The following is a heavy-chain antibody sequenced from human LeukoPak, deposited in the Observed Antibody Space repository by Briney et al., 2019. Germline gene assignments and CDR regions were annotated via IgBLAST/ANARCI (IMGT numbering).Heavy chain of an antibody. CDR2: VITNNGDT. Sequence: GASVEVSCKAYGYTLTSYWMHWVRQAPGQGLEWMGWVITNNGDTKYAHKYQGRVTMTRDTSINTVYMELSMVTSDDTAMYYCARGGPNHGFDYWGQGILVTVSS. V-gene: IGHV1-2*07. CDR3: ARGGPNHGFDY. CDR1: GYTLTSYW. J-gene: IGHJ4*02. D-gene: IGHD1-14*01.